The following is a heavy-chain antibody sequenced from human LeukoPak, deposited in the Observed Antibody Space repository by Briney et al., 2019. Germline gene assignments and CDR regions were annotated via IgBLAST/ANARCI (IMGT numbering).Heavy chain of an antibody. CDR1: GGSFSGYY. Sequence: KTSETLSLTCAVYGGSFSGYYWSWIRQPPGKGLEWIGEINHSGSTNYNPSLKSRVTISVDTSKNQFSLKLSSVTAADTAVYYCARRGGQWPDVWGKGTTVTVSS. V-gene: IGHV4-34*01. J-gene: IGHJ6*04. CDR3: ARRGGQWPDV. D-gene: IGHD6-19*01. CDR2: INHSGST.